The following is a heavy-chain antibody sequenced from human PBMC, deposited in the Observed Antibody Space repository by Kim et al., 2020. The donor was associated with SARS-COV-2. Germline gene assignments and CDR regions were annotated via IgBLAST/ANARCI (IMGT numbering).Heavy chain of an antibody. CDR3: ARLLYSSSSTNWFDP. D-gene: IGHD6-6*01. CDR2: INTNTGNP. J-gene: IGHJ5*02. V-gene: IGHV7-4-1*02. Sequence: ASVKVSCKASGYTFTSYAMNWVRQAPGHGLEWMGWINTNTGNPTYAQGFTGRFVFSLDTSVSTAYLQISSLKVEDTAVYYCARLLYSSSSTNWFDPWGQGTLVTVSS. CDR1: GYTFTSYA.